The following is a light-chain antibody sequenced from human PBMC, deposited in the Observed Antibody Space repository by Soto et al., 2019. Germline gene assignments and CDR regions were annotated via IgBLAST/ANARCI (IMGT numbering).Light chain of an antibody. V-gene: IGLV2-14*03. CDR1: SSDVGGYNY. Sequence: QSALTQPASVSGSARQSIAISCTGTSSDVGGYNYVSWYQQDPGKAPKLMIYDVTSRPSGVSDRFSRSKSGPTASPTISGLQAKHKADYYCCSYPRSTIYIFGTGTKVTVL. J-gene: IGLJ1*01. CDR2: DVT. CDR3: CSYPRSTIYI.